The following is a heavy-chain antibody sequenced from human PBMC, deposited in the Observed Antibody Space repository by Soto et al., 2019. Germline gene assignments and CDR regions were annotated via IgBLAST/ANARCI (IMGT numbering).Heavy chain of an antibody. Sequence: SRPLFITCTVSGDSVSIHSASWNWIRPSPSRGLEWLGRTYYRSKWYNDYAESEKSRITITPDTSKNQFSLHLNSVTPEDTAVYYCARDPPDVHRAFEYGGQGTLVSVS. CDR3: ARDPPDVHRAFEY. CDR2: TYYRSKWYN. V-gene: IGHV6-1*01. J-gene: IGHJ4*02. CDR1: GDSVSIHSAS. D-gene: IGHD3-16*01.